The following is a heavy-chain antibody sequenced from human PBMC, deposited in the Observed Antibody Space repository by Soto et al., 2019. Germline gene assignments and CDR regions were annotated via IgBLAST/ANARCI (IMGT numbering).Heavy chain of an antibody. CDR3: ARVIAVAGYYYYGMDV. J-gene: IGHJ6*02. D-gene: IGHD6-19*01. CDR1: GGTFSSYA. V-gene: IGHV1-69*06. CDR2: IIPIFGTA. Sequence: SVKVSCKASGGTFSSYAISWVRQAPGQGLEWMGGIIPIFGTANYAQKFQGRVTITADKSTSTAYMELSSLRSEDTAVYYCARVIAVAGYYYYGMDVRGQGTTVTVSS.